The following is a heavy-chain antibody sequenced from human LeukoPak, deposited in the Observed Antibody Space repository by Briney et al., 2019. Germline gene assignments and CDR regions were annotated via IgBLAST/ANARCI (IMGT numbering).Heavy chain of an antibody. J-gene: IGHJ3*02. V-gene: IGHV5-51*01. CDR2: IYPGDSDT. D-gene: IGHD5-12*01. CDR3: ARCDYDVDYGFDI. CDR1: GYSYSRYW. Sequence: GESLKISCKGSGYSYSRYWIRWVRQMPGRGLEWMGIIYPGDSDTRYSPSFQGQVTISADKSISTAYLQWSSLKASDTAMYYCARCDYDVDYGFDIWGQGTMVTVSA.